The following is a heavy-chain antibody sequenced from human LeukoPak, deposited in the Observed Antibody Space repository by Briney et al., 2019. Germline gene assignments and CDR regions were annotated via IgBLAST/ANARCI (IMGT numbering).Heavy chain of an antibody. J-gene: IGHJ3*02. D-gene: IGHD1-7*01. CDR1: GGSISSGTHY. CDR3: ARRWNYKDAFDI. CDR2: VFTSGSP. V-gene: IGHV4-61*02. Sequence: SQALSLTCDVSGGSISSGTHYWTWVRQPVGKGLEWLGRVFTSGSPTYNSSLKSRLTISLDKSKNQFSLRLTSVTAADTAVYYCARRWNYKDAFDIWGQGTMVTVSS.